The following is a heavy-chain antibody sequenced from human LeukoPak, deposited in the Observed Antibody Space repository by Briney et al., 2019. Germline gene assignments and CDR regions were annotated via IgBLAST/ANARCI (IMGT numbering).Heavy chain of an antibody. Sequence: SETLSLTCTVSGGSISSYYWSWIRQPAGKGLEWIGRIYTSESTNYNPSLKSRVTMSVDTSKNQFSLKLSSVTAADTAVYYCARENVNSSGWYPFYYMDVWGKGTTVTVSS. CDR3: ARENVNSSGWYPFYYMDV. D-gene: IGHD6-19*01. V-gene: IGHV4-4*07. CDR2: IYTSEST. J-gene: IGHJ6*03. CDR1: GGSISSYY.